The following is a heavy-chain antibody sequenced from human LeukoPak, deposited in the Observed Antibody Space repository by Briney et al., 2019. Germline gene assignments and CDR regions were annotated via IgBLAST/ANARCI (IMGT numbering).Heavy chain of an antibody. V-gene: IGHV1-18*01. CDR2: ISAYNGNT. J-gene: IGHJ5*02. Sequence: ASVKVSCKXSGYTFTSYGISWVRQAPGQGLEWMGWISAYNGNTNYAQKLQGRVTMTTDTSTSTAYMELRSLRSDDTAVYYCARLAARGGVFGSWGQGTLVTVSS. D-gene: IGHD6-6*01. CDR1: GYTFTSYG. CDR3: ARLAARGGVFGS.